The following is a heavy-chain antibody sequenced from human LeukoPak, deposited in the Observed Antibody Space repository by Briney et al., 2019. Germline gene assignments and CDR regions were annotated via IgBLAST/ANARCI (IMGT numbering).Heavy chain of an antibody. J-gene: IGHJ6*03. CDR1: GGSFSGYY. CDR3: ARCRYCTTAGSYTVWSVNYYYYMDG. Sequence: PSETLSLTSAVYGGSFSGYYWSWIRQPPGKGLEWIGEINHSGSTNYNPSLKSRVTISVDTSKTQFSLELISVAAADTAVYYCARCRYCTTAGSYTVWSVNYYYYMDGWGKGTTVTVSS. V-gene: IGHV4-34*01. CDR2: INHSGST. D-gene: IGHD2-8*01.